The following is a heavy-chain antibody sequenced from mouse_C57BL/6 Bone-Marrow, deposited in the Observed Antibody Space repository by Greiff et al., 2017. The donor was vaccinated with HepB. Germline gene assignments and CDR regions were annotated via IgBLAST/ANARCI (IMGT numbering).Heavy chain of an antibody. CDR3: ARGDGCDERASYYAMAY. CDR1: GYTFTSYW. J-gene: IGHJ4*01. CDR2: IDPSDSYT. Sequence: QVQLQQPGAELVMPGASVKLSCKASGYTFTSYWMHWVKQRPGQGLEWIGEIDPSDSYTTYNQKFKGKSTLTVDKSSSTAYMQLSSLRSEDSAVYYCARGDGCDERASYYAMAYWGQGTSVTVSS. D-gene: IGHD2-3*01. V-gene: IGHV1-69*01.